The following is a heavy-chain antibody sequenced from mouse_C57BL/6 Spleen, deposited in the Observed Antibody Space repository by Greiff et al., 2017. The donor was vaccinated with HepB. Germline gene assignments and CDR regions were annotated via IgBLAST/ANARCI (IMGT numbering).Heavy chain of an antibody. CDR2: ISSGGSYT. CDR3: ARANDGYYGY. CDR1: GFTFSSYG. J-gene: IGHJ2*01. D-gene: IGHD2-3*01. Sequence: EVQLVESGGDLVKPGGSLKLSCAASGFTFSSYGMSWVRQTPDKRLEWVATISSGGSYTYYPDSVKGRFTISRDNAKNTLYLQMSSLKSEDTAMYYCARANDGYYGYWGQGTTLTVSS. V-gene: IGHV5-6*01.